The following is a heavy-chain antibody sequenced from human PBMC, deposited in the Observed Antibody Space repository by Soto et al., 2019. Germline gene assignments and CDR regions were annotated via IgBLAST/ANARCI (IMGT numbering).Heavy chain of an antibody. CDR3: ARDVWRDPDCISTSCYYNLFDP. Sequence: ASVKVSCKASGYTFTSYDINWVRQATGQGLEWMGWINPATGYTGYPQTFQGRVTMTSNISITTAYMEVSSLRSEDTAVYYCARDVWRDPDCISTSCYYNLFDPCGQGTLVTVSS. D-gene: IGHD2-2*01. V-gene: IGHV1-8*01. CDR1: GYTFTSYD. J-gene: IGHJ5*02. CDR2: INPATGYT.